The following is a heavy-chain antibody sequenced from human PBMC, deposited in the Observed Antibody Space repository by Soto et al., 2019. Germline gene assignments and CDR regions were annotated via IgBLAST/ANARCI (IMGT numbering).Heavy chain of an antibody. Sequence: QVQLQESGPGLVKPSETLSLTCTVSGGSISSYYWSWIRQPPGKELEWIGYIYYSGSTNYNPSLKSRVTISVDTSKNQFSLKLSSVTAADTAVYYCARQLNRGSGEDYWGQGTLVTVSS. J-gene: IGHJ4*02. CDR3: ARQLNRGSGEDY. V-gene: IGHV4-59*08. CDR1: GGSISSYY. CDR2: IYYSGST. D-gene: IGHD3-10*01.